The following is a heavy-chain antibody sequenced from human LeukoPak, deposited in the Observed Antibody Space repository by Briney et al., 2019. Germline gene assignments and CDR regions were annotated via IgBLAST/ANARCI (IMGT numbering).Heavy chain of an antibody. CDR1: GFTFSSYG. J-gene: IGHJ4*02. CDR2: IRYDGSNK. CDR3: AKLSPPRTSGSSFDF. D-gene: IGHD3-10*01. Sequence: GGSLRLSCAASGFTFSSYGMHWVRQAPGKGLEWVAFIRYDGSNKYYADSVKGRFTISRDNSKNTLYLQMNSLRAEDTAVYYCAKLSPPRTSGSSFDFWGQGTLVPVSS. V-gene: IGHV3-30*02.